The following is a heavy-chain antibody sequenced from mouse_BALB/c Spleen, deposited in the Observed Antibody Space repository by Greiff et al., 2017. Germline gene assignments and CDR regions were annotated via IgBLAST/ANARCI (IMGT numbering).Heavy chain of an antibody. V-gene: IGHV1-5*01. CDR1: GSSFPSYW. D-gene: IGHD1-1*01. J-gene: IGHJ3*01. CDR3: TRVYGTDSWFAY. CDR2: IYPGNSDT. Sequence: VQLQQPGTVLARPGASVKMSCKASGSSFPSYWMHWVKQRPGQGLEWIGAIYPGNSDTSYNQKFKGKAKLTAVTSASTAYMELSSLTNEDSAVYYCTRVYGTDSWFAYWGQGTLVTVSA.